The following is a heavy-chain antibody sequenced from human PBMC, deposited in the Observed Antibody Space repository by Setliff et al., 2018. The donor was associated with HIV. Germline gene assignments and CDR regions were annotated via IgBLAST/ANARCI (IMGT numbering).Heavy chain of an antibody. Sequence: GGSLRLSCAASGFTFSSYWMSWVRQAPGKGLEWVANIKQDGSEKYYVDSVKGRFTISRDNAKNSLYLQMNSLRAEDTAVYYCARSETSYCSGGSCPPGAFDIWGQGTMVTVS. D-gene: IGHD2-15*01. CDR3: ARSETSYCSGGSCPPGAFDI. CDR1: GFTFSSYW. CDR2: IKQDGSEK. V-gene: IGHV3-7*01. J-gene: IGHJ3*02.